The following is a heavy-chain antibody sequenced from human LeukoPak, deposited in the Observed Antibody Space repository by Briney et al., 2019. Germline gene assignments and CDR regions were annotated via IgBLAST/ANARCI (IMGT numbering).Heavy chain of an antibody. CDR3: ARTGNTYYDILTGYHDY. Sequence: GASVKVSCKASGYAFIVYYIHWMRQAPGQGLEWLGWINPNSGGTNYAQKFQGRVTMTRDTSISTAYMELSRLRSDDTAVYYCARTGNTYYDILTGYHDYWGQGTLVTVSS. CDR1: GYAFIVYY. J-gene: IGHJ4*02. CDR2: INPNSGGT. V-gene: IGHV1-2*02. D-gene: IGHD3-9*01.